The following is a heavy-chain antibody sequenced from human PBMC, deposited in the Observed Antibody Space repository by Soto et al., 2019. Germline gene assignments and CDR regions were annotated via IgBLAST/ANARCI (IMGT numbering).Heavy chain of an antibody. CDR3: GRAFGAYADS. V-gene: IGHV4-59*01. D-gene: IGHD3-16*01. J-gene: IGHJ1*01. CDR2: IYYSGST. CDR1: GGSISSYY. Sequence: SETLSLTCTVSGGSISSYYWSWIRQPPGKGLEWIGYIYYSGSTNYNPSRKTRVTISVDTSKNQFSLKLSSVTDADTAVYYCGRAFGAYADSGGRGARVPVSS.